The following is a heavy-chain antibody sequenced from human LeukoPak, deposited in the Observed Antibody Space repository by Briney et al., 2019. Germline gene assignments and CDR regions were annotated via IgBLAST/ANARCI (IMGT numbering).Heavy chain of an antibody. D-gene: IGHD1-1*01. CDR1: GGSISSGDYY. J-gene: IGHJ3*02. CDR2: IYYSGST. CDR3: ARDPLAVHDAFDI. Sequence: SETLSLTCTVSGGSISSGDYYWSWIRQPPGKGLEWIGYIYYSGSTYYNPSLKSRVTISVDTSKNQFSLKLSSVTAADTAVYYCARDPLAVHDAFDIWGQGTMVTVSS. V-gene: IGHV4-30-4*01.